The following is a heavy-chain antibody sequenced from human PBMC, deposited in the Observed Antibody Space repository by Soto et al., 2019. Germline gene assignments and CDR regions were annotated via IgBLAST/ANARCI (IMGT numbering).Heavy chain of an antibody. V-gene: IGHV4-34*01. CDR3: AKLWRH. CDR1: VGSFDVYY. Sequence: SETLGIASGFSVGSFDVYYWSWLRQSTGKGLEWIGEISGSGATNYNPALKSRVSLSLDTSKNQFSLKLDSVTASDTAVYSCAKLWRHWGQGTMVTVSS. J-gene: IGHJ4*02. D-gene: IGHD2-21*01. CDR2: ISGSGAT.